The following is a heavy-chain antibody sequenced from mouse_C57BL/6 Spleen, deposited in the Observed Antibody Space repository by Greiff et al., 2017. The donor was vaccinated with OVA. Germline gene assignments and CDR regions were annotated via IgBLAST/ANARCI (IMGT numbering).Heavy chain of an antibody. CDR1: GYTFTSYW. V-gene: IGHV1-50*01. Sequence: QVQLQQPGAELVKPGASVKLSCKASGYTFTSYWMQWVKQRPGQGLEWIGEIDPSDSYTNYNQKFKGKATLTVDTSSSTAYMQLSSLTSEDSAVYYCARSGYGSSYRYYAMDYWGQGTSVTVSS. CDR2: IDPSDSYT. D-gene: IGHD1-1*01. J-gene: IGHJ4*01. CDR3: ARSGYGSSYRYYAMDY.